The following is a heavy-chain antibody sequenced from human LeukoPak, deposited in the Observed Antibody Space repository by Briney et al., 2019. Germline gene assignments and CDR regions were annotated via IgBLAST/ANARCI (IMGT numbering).Heavy chain of an antibody. CDR1: GGSISSYY. D-gene: IGHD3-16*01. CDR3: ARDLPLGY. J-gene: IGHJ4*02. V-gene: IGHV4-59*01. CDR2: IYYSGST. Sequence: SETLSLTCTVSGGSISSYYWSWIRQPPGKGLEWIGYIYYSGSTNYNPPLKSRVTISVDTSKNQFSLKLSSVTAADTAVYYCARDLPLGYWGQGTLVTVSS.